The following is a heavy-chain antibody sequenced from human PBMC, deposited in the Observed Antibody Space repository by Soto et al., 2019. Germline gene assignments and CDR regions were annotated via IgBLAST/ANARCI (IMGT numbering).Heavy chain of an antibody. D-gene: IGHD2-8*01. Sequence: GGSLRLSCAASGFTFSSYAMSWVRQAPGKGLEWVSAISGSGGSTYYADSVKGRFTVSRDNSKNTLYLQMNSLRAEDTAVYYCAKHQTDARYYYYGMDVWGQGTTVTVSS. CDR3: AKHQTDARYYYYGMDV. CDR2: ISGSGGST. J-gene: IGHJ6*02. CDR1: GFTFSSYA. V-gene: IGHV3-23*01.